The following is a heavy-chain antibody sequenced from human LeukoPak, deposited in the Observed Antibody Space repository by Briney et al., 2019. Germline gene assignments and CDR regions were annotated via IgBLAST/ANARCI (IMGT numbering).Heavy chain of an antibody. CDR2: MYYSGNT. Sequence: PSETLSLTCTVSGGSISSYYWSWLRQPPGKGLEWIGSMYYSGNTNYNPSLKSRVTISVDTSKNQFSLKLTSVTAADTAVYYCARIRDGYNAFDYWGQGTLVSVSS. D-gene: IGHD5-24*01. CDR1: GGSISSYY. CDR3: ARIRDGYNAFDY. V-gene: IGHV4-59*01. J-gene: IGHJ4*02.